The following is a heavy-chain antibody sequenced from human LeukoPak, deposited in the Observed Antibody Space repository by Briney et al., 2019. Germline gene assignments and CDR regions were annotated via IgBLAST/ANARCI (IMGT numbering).Heavy chain of an antibody. CDR2: ISAYNGNT. V-gene: IGHV1-18*01. J-gene: IGHJ3*02. D-gene: IGHD6-13*01. CDR1: GYTFTSYG. CDR3: ARRPRGHIAAAGTFAFDI. Sequence: GASVKVSCKASGYTFTSYGISWVRQAPGQGLEWMGWISAYNGNTNYAQKLQGRVTMTTDTSTSTAYMELRSLRSDDTAVYYCARRPRGHIAAAGTFAFDIWGQGTMVTVSS.